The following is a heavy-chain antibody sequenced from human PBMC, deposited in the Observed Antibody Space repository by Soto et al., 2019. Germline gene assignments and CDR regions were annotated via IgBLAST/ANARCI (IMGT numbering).Heavy chain of an antibody. J-gene: IGHJ4*02. CDR3: AREDTGSGALDY. D-gene: IGHD6-19*01. CDR2: ISDSGATT. Sequence: EVQLLESGGGVVQPGGSLRLSCVASGFSFRDFAMSWVRQAPGKGLEWVVGISDSGATTYYADSVRGRFTISRDNSRNKVFLQLNYLRAEDTASSYCAREDTGSGALDYWGQGTLVTVSS. V-gene: IGHV3-23*01. CDR1: GFSFRDFA.